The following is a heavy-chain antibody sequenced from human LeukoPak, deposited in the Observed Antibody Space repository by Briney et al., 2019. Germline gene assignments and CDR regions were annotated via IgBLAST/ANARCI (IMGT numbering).Heavy chain of an antibody. V-gene: IGHV3-74*01. J-gene: IGHJ4*02. CDR2: ITSDGTAT. Sequence: GGSLSLSCVASGFTFSNYLMHWVRQAPGKGLVWVSRITSDGTATTYADSVKGRFTISRDNAKNTLYLQMNSLRVEDTALYYCARGYNYANDFDSWGQGTLVSVSS. CDR1: GFTFSNYL. CDR3: ARGYNYANDFDS. D-gene: IGHD5-24*01.